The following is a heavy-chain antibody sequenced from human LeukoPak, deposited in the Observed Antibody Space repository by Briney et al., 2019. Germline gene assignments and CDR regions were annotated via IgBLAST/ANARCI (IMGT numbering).Heavy chain of an antibody. Sequence: GRSLRLSCAASGFTFSSDSMHWVRQAPGKGLEWVSYISSSSGTIYYADSVKGRFTVSRDNAENSLHLQMNSLRDEDTAVYYCARGYTSSLTKFDPWGQGTLVTVSS. V-gene: IGHV3-48*02. D-gene: IGHD6-13*01. CDR1: GFTFSSDS. CDR2: ISSSSGTI. CDR3: ARGYTSSLTKFDP. J-gene: IGHJ5*02.